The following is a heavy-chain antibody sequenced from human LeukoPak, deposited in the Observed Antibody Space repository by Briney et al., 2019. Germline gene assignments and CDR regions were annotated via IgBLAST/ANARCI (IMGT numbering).Heavy chain of an antibody. D-gene: IGHD1-14*01. V-gene: IGHV3-7*01. CDR1: GFMFSSYW. Sequence: GGSLRLSCAASGFMFSSYWMSWVRQAPGKGLEWVANIKQDRSEKYYVDSVKGRFTVSRDNARNSLYLQMNSLSPEDTAVYYCARRTDAFDIWGQGTMVTVSS. J-gene: IGHJ3*02. CDR3: ARRTDAFDI. CDR2: IKQDRSEK.